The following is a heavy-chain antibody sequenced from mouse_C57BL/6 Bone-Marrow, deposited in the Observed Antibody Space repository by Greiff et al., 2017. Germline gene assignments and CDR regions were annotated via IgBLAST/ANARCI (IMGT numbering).Heavy chain of an antibody. J-gene: IGHJ2*02. CDR2: IDPETGGT. CDR3: TKFYYGNYDTPGTKGY. D-gene: IGHD2-1*01. V-gene: IGHV1-15*01. CDR1: GYTFTDYE. Sequence: VQLQQSGAELVRPGASVTLSCKASGYTFTDYEMHWVKQTPVHGLEWIGAIDPETGGTAYNQKFKGKAILTADKSSSTAYMELRSLTSEDSADYYGTKFYYGNYDTPGTKGYWGQGTSVTVSS.